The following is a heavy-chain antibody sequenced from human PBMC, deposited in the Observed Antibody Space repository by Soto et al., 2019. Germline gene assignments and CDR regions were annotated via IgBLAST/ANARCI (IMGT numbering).Heavy chain of an antibody. V-gene: IGHV5-51*01. CDR1: GYSFTSYW. J-gene: IGHJ4*02. CDR2: IYPGDSDT. CDR3: ARIVCTNGVCYWVDY. Sequence: PGESLKISCKGSGYSFTSYWIGWVRQMPGKGLEWMGIIYPGDSDTRYSPSFQGQVTISADKSISTAYLQWSSLKASDTAMYYCARIVCTNGVCYWVDYWGQGTLVTVSS. D-gene: IGHD2-8*01.